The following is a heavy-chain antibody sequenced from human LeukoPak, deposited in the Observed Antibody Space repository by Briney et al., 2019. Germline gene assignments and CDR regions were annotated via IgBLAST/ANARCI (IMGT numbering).Heavy chain of an antibody. D-gene: IGHD2-2*01. CDR3: ASQPYCRSTSCSHDAFGI. Sequence: SQTLSLTCAVYSGSISSGSYYWSWIRQPAGKGLKWIGRIYTSGSTNYNPSLKSRVTISVDTSKNQFSLKLSSVTAADTAVYYCASQPYCRSTSCSHDAFGIWGQRTMVTVSS. V-gene: IGHV4-61*02. CDR2: IYTSGST. J-gene: IGHJ3*02. CDR1: SGSISSGSYY.